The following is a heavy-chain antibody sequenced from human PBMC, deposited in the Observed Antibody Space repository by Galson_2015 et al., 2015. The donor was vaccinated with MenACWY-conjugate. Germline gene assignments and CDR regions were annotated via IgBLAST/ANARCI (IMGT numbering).Heavy chain of an antibody. Sequence: SLRLSCAGSAFTFSNAYMSWVRQAPGKGLEWVGRIKSQTDGGKIDYAAPVKGRFTISRDDSKNTLYLQMNSLKIEDTAVYYCTTHKPDSWGGLLFHFYMDVWGKGNPGHRLL. V-gene: IGHV3-15*01. D-gene: IGHD2-21*01. CDR3: TTHKPDSWGGLLFHFYMDV. CDR1: AFTFSNAY. CDR2: IKSQTDGGKI. J-gene: IGHJ6*03.